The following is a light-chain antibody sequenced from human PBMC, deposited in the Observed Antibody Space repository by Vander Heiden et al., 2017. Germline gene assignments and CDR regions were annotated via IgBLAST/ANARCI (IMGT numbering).Light chain of an antibody. V-gene: IGLV2-14*03. Sequence: QSALTQPASVSGSPGQSITLSCTGTSSDTGHFNYVSWYQHHPGKAPKLLIFDVSHRPSGVSGRFSGSKSGNTASLTISGLQAEDEADYHCASYSNTSSFWVFGGGTKVTVL. CDR3: ASYSNTSSFWV. CDR2: DVS. J-gene: IGLJ3*02. CDR1: SSDTGHFNY.